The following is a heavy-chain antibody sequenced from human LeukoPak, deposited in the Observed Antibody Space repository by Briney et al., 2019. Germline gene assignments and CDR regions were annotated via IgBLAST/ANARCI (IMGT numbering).Heavy chain of an antibody. V-gene: IGHV1-18*01. Sequence: ASVKVSCKASGYTFISYAITWVRQAPGQGPEWMGWISVYNGNTNYAQKLQGRVTMTTDTSTSTAYMELRSLRSDDTAVYYCARNIWFGESADAFDIWGQGTMVTVSS. J-gene: IGHJ3*02. CDR1: GYTFISYA. D-gene: IGHD3-10*01. CDR3: ARNIWFGESADAFDI. CDR2: ISVYNGNT.